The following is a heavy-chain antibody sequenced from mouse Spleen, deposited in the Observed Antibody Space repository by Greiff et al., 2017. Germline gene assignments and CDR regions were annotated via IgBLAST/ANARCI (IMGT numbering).Heavy chain of an antibody. V-gene: IGHV1-50*01. CDR2: IDPSDSYT. D-gene: IGHD1-1*01. Sequence: QVQLQQSGAELVKPGASVKLSCKASGYTFTSYWMQWVKQRPGQGLEWIGEIDPSDSYTNYNQKFKGKATLTVDTSSSTAYMQLSSLTSEDSAVYYCARQDYYGYYAMDYWGQGTSVTVSS. J-gene: IGHJ4*01. CDR1: GYTFTSYW. CDR3: ARQDYYGYYAMDY.